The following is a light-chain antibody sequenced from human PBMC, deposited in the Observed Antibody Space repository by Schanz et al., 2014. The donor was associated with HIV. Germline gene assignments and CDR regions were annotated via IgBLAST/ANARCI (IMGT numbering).Light chain of an antibody. CDR1: SGYVIANDY. V-gene: IGLV2-14*03. CDR3: SSYAATSNVL. CDR2: DVS. Sequence: QSALTQPASVSGSPGQSITISCTGTSGYVIANDYVSWFQQHPGKAPKLIMYDVSRRPSGVPDRFSGSKSGNTASLTVSGLQADDEADYYCSSYAATSNVLFGGGTKLTVL. J-gene: IGLJ3*02.